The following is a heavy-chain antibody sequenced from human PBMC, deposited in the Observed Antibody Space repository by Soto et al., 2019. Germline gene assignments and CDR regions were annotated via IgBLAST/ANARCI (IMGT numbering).Heavy chain of an antibody. D-gene: IGHD3-16*01. Sequence: SETLSLACTVSGASISGCYWSWIRKSAGKGLEWIGRIYATATTDYNPSLKSRVMMSVDTSKRQFSLKLRSVTVADPAVYYCLRDGEKTLRDWFDPWGQGISVTVSS. V-gene: IGHV4-4*07. CDR2: IYATATT. CDR1: GASISGCY. CDR3: LRDGEKTLRDWFDP. J-gene: IGHJ5*02.